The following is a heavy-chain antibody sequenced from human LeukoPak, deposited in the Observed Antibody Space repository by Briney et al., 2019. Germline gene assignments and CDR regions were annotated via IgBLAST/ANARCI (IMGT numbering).Heavy chain of an antibody. Sequence: GESLKISCKGSGYRFTSYWIGWVRQMPGKGLEWMGIIYPGDSDTRYSPSFQGQVTISADKSISTAYLQSSSLQASDTAMYYCAGSTKAPYYDFWSGYYWEWFDPWGQGTLVTVSS. CDR3: AGSTKAPYYDFWSGYYWEWFDP. CDR1: GYRFTSYW. V-gene: IGHV5-51*01. CDR2: IYPGDSDT. D-gene: IGHD3-3*01. J-gene: IGHJ5*02.